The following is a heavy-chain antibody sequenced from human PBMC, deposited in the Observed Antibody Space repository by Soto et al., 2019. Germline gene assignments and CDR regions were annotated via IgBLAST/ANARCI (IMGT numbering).Heavy chain of an antibody. J-gene: IGHJ4*01. D-gene: IGHD5-12*01. V-gene: IGHV5-51*01. CDR2: IYPGDSDT. Sequence: GESLKISYNVSGYSFTNYWIGWVRQMPGKGLEWMGTIYPGDSDTKYSQSFRRQVTISADNSISTAYLQWSSLKASDTAVYYCARPTTASLYFDYWGQGTLVTVSS. CDR1: GYSFTNYW. CDR3: ARPTTASLYFDY.